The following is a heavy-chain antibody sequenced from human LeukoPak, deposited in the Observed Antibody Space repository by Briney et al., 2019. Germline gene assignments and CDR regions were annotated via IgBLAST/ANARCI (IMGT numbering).Heavy chain of an antibody. CDR3: ARDLGEDYYGPDY. CDR1: GYTFTGYY. Sequence: ASVKVSCKASGYTFTGYYMHWVRQAPGQGLEWMGWINPNSGGTNYAQKFQGWVTMTRDTSTSTAYMELSRLRSDDTAVYYCARDLGEDYYGPDYWGQGTLVTVSS. D-gene: IGHD3-10*01. CDR2: INPNSGGT. V-gene: IGHV1-2*04. J-gene: IGHJ4*02.